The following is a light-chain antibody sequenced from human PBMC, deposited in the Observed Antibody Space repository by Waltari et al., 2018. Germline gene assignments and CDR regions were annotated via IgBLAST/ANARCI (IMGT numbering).Light chain of an antibody. J-gene: IGLJ3*02. V-gene: IGLV1-40*01. Sequence: QSVLTQPPSVSGAPGQRVTISCTGSGSNIGAGYDVHWYQQLPRAAPKLLIYGCTCWPLGGPGRFVGSTSGTSASLAITGLQAEDEADYYCQSYDTSLSVVFGGGTKLTVL. CDR2: GCT. CDR1: GSNIGAGYD. CDR3: QSYDTSLSVV.